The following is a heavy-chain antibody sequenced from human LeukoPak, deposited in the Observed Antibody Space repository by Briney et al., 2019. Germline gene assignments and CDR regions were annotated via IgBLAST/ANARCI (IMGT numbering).Heavy chain of an antibody. CDR2: INPSVGST. V-gene: IGHV1-46*01. J-gene: IGHJ4*02. D-gene: IGHD4-23*01. Sequence: ASVTVSCKASGYIFTNYYMHWVRQAPGQGLEWMGIINPSVGSTIYAQKFQGRVTMTRDMSKSTVYMEVSSLSSEDTAGYYCARGNGGNFHSSYFDYWGQGTLVTVSS. CDR1: GYIFTNYY. CDR3: ARGNGGNFHSSYFDY.